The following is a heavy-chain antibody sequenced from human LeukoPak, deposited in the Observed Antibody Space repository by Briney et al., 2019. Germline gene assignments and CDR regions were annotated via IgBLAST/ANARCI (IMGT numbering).Heavy chain of an antibody. CDR2: ISSDGGST. V-gene: IGHV3-64*05. CDR3: VKAGSSWPNYYYGLDV. J-gene: IGHJ6*02. CDR1: GFTFSVYA. D-gene: IGHD6-13*01. Sequence: GGSLRLSCSASGFTFSVYAMYWVRQAPGKGLEYVSAISSDGGSTYYADSVKGRFTISRDNSKNTLYVQMSSLRAEDTAVYYCVKAGSSWPNYYYGLDVWGQGTTVTVSS.